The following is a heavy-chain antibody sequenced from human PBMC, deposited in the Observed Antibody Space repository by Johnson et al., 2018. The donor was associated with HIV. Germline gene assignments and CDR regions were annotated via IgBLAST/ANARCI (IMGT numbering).Heavy chain of an antibody. V-gene: IGHV3-15*01. Sequence: VQLVESGGGLVKPGGSLRLSCAASGFTFSNAWMSWVRQAPGKGLEWVGRIKSKTDGGTTDYAAPVKGRFTISRDTYKNTLNVQMNSLRAEDTAVYYCAREGSSSSGAFDIWGQGTMVTVSS. CDR2: IKSKTDGGTT. J-gene: IGHJ3*02. D-gene: IGHD6-6*01. CDR3: AREGSSSSGAFDI. CDR1: GFTFSNAW.